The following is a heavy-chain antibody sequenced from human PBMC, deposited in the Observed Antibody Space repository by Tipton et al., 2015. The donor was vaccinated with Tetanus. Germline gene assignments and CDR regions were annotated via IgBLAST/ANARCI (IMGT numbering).Heavy chain of an antibody. V-gene: IGHV3-30*03. CDR1: GFTFYSYG. CDR2: IPYDGRNK. Sequence: SLRLSCAASGFTFYSYGMHWVRQAPGRGLEWVAVIPYDGRNKYYAHSVKGRFTISRDNSKNTLYLQMNSLRAEDTAVYFCARRSLTNYGLDVWGQGTPVTVSS. CDR3: ARRSLTNYGLDV. J-gene: IGHJ6*02. D-gene: IGHD1-1*01.